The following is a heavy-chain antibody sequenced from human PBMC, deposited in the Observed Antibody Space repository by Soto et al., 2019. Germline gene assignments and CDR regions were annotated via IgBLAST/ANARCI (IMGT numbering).Heavy chain of an antibody. CDR2: SIGGNGDT. V-gene: IGHV1-3*01. Sequence: QVQLVQSGAEVKKPGASVKVSCKASGYIFTNYDMHWVRQAPGQRLEWMGRSIGGNGDTKYSQKFQDSVTFTRDTSASTAYMDLSSLTSEDTAVYYCASNQKGPYTGMDVWGQGTTVTVSS. CDR1: GYIFTNYD. J-gene: IGHJ6*02. D-gene: IGHD5-18*01. CDR3: ASNQKGPYTGMDV.